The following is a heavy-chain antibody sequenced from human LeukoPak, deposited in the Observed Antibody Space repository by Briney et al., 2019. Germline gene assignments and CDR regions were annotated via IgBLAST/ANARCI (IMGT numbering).Heavy chain of an antibody. V-gene: IGHV1-18*01. CDR1: GYTFTSYG. CDR3: ARDLYSTGWYGY. J-gene: IGHJ4*02. Sequence: GASVKVSCKASGYTFTSYGISWVRQAPGQWLEWMGWISANNGNTNYAQKLQGRVTMTTDTSTTTAYMELRSLRSDDTAVYYCARDLYSTGWYGYWGQGTLVTVSS. CDR2: ISANNGNT. D-gene: IGHD6-19*01.